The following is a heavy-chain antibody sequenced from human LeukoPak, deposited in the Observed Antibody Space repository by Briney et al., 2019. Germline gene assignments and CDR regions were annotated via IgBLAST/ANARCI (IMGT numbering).Heavy chain of an antibody. D-gene: IGHD3-10*01. CDR1: GYTFTGYY. CDR2: INPNSGGT. CDR3: ARTKRGALWSLYFDY. J-gene: IGHJ4*02. V-gene: IGHV1-2*02. Sequence: GASVKVSCKASGYTFTGYYMHWVRQAPGQGLEWMGWINPNSGGTNYAQKFQGRVTMTRDTSISTAYMELSRLRSDDTAVYYCARTKRGALWSLYFDYWGQGTLVTVSS.